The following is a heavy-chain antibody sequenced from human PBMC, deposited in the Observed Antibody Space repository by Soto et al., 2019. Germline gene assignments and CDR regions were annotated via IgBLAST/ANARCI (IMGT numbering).Heavy chain of an antibody. D-gene: IGHD2-15*01. CDR1: GFTFSSYG. Sequence: QVQLVESGGGVVQPGRSLRLSCAASGFTFSSYGMHWVRQAPGKGLEWVAVISYDGSNKYYADSVKGRFTISRDNSKNTLYLQMNSLRAGDTAVYYWAKDIGSSGWDWAATLDYWGQGTMVTVSS. CDR3: AKDIGSSGWDWAATLDY. CDR2: ISYDGSNK. V-gene: IGHV3-30*18. J-gene: IGHJ4*02.